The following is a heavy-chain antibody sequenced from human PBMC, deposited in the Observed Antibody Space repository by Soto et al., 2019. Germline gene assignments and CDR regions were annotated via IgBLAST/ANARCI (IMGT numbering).Heavy chain of an antibody. D-gene: IGHD3-10*01. CDR2: IYYSGST. J-gene: IGHJ6*02. CDR1: GGSISSYY. V-gene: IGHV4-59*01. Sequence: SETLSLTCTVSGGSISSYYWSWIRQPPGKGLEWIGYIYYSGSTNYNPSLKSRVTISVDTSKNQFSLKLSSVTAADTAVYYCARDFRYGSGDFYYYYGMDVWGQGTTVTVSS. CDR3: ARDFRYGSGDFYYYYGMDV.